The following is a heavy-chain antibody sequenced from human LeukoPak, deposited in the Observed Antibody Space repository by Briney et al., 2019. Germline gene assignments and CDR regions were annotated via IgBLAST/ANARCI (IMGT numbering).Heavy chain of an antibody. CDR1: GYTLANYW. J-gene: IGHJ4*02. D-gene: IGHD3-3*01. Sequence: GESLKISCQFSGYTLANYWIGWVRQLPGKGLEWMGVIYPDDSDTRYSPSFQGQVTTSVDKSIATAYVQWGSLKASDSAMYYCARGDFWSVSNRYFDHWGQGTQVTVSS. CDR3: ARGDFWSVSNRYFDH. CDR2: IYPDDSDT. V-gene: IGHV5-51*01.